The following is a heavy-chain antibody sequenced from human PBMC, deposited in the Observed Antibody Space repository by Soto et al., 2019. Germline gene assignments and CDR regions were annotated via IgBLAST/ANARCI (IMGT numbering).Heavy chain of an antibody. Sequence: GGSLRLSCAASGFTFSSYSMNWVRQAPGKGLEWVSYISSSRSTIYYADSVKGRFTISRDNAKNSLYLQMNSLRAEDTAVYYCARDLEFREPTPYYYYGMDGRAQRTTDTGSS. D-gene: IGHD1-1*01. CDR2: ISSSRSTI. CDR1: GFTFSSYS. J-gene: IGHJ6*02. CDR3: ARDLEFREPTPYYYYGMDG. V-gene: IGHV3-48*01.